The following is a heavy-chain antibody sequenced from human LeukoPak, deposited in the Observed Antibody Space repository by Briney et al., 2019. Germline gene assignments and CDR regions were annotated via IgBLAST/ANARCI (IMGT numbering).Heavy chain of an antibody. CDR1: GFSFSASA. D-gene: IGHD2-15*01. Sequence: GGSLRLSCAASGFSFSASAVHWVRQASGKGLEWVGRIRSNRNNYATEYDVSVEGRFTISRDDSKNTVYLQMNSLKIEDTAVYYCARLRGEKAAGDYWGQGTLVTVSS. CDR2: IRSNRNNYAT. J-gene: IGHJ4*02. CDR3: ARLRGEKAAGDY. V-gene: IGHV3-73*01.